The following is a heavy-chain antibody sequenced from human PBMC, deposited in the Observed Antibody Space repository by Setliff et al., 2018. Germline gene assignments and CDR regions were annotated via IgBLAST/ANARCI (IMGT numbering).Heavy chain of an antibody. CDR3: TRGIRRITIFGVASYYYYGMDV. V-gene: IGHV3-49*04. D-gene: IGHD3-3*01. CDR2: IRSKAYGGTT. CDR1: GFTFGDYA. J-gene: IGHJ6*02. Sequence: QPGGSLRLSCTASGFTFGDYAMSWVRQAPGKGLEWVGFIRSKAYGGTTEYAASVKGRFTISRDDSKSIAYLQMNSLKTEDTAVYYCTRGIRRITIFGVASYYYYGMDVWGQGTTVTVSS.